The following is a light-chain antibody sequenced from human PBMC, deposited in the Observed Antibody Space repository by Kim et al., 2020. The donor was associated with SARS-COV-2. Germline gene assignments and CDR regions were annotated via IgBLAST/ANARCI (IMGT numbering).Light chain of an antibody. V-gene: IGKV3-11*01. CDR3: QQRSNWPPT. J-gene: IGKJ4*01. CDR1: QSVSTY. CDR2: DAS. Sequence: SLSPGERATLSCRASQSVSTYLAWYQHKPGQAPRLLIHDASNRATGIPTRFSGSGSGTDFTLTISSLEAEDFAIYYCQQRSNWPPTFGGGTKLEIK.